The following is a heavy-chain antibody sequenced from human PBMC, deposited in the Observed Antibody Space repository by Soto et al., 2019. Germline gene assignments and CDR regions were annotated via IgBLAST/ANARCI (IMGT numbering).Heavy chain of an antibody. CDR2: IYSGGTT. J-gene: IGHJ4*02. V-gene: IGHV3-66*01. CDR1: GFTVSSKY. CDR3: ARDRYTLDSSTWYFDY. Sequence: GGSLRLSCAASGFTVSSKYMNWLRQAPGKGLEWVSIIYSGGTTYYADSVKGRFTISRDNSKNTLYLQMSSLRSEDTAVYYCARDRYTLDSSTWYFDYWGQGTLVTVSS. D-gene: IGHD6-13*01.